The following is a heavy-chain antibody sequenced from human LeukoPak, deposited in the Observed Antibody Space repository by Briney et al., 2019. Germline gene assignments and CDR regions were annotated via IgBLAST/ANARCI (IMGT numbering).Heavy chain of an antibody. CDR1: GFTFTSFA. CDR3: ARDPRTSGYDFFDS. J-gene: IGHJ4*02. Sequence: PGGSLRLSCAAPGFTFTSFAMGWVRQAPGKGLEWVSAVSGSGGSTYYADSVKGRFTVSRDDSRNTVHLQMNSLRAEDTAVYYCARDPRTSGYDFFDSWGQGTLVTVSS. CDR2: VSGSGGST. D-gene: IGHD5-12*01. V-gene: IGHV3-23*01.